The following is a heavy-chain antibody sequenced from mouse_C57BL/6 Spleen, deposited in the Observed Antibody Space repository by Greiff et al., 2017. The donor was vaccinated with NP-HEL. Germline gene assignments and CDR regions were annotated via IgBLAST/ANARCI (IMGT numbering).Heavy chain of an antibody. V-gene: IGHV3-6*01. D-gene: IGHD1-1*01. J-gene: IGHJ2*01. CDR1: GYSITSGYY. Sequence: EVQLQESGPGLVKPSQSLSLTCSVTGYSITSGYYWNWIRQFPGNKLEWMGYISYDGSNNYNPSLKNRNSITRDTSKNQFFLKLNSVTTEDTATYYCAREGITTVVDPLYYFDYWGQGTTLTVSS. CDR2: ISYDGSN. CDR3: AREGITTVVDPLYYFDY.